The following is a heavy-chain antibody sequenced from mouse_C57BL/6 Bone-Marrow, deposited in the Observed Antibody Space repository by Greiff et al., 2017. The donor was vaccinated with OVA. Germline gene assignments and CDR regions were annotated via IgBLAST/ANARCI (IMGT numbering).Heavy chain of an antibody. CDR1: GYTFTSYW. CDR3: ARTVAPYAMDY. D-gene: IGHD1-1*01. Sequence: QVQLQQPGAELVKPGASVKMSCKASGYTFTSYWITWVKQRPGQGLEWIGDIYPGSGSTNYNEKFKSKATLTVDTSSSTAYLQLSSLTSEDSAVYYCARTVAPYAMDYWGQGTSVTVSS. J-gene: IGHJ4*01. CDR2: IYPGSGST. V-gene: IGHV1-55*01.